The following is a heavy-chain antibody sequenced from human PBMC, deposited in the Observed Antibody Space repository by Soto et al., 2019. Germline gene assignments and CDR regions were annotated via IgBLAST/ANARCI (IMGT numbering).Heavy chain of an antibody. CDR3: AKDHPHYDYVWGSYLDGGYFDY. CDR2: ISYDGSNK. D-gene: IGHD3-16*01. J-gene: IGHJ4*02. CDR1: GFTFSSYG. V-gene: IGHV3-30*18. Sequence: QVQLVESGGGVVQPGRSLRLSCAASGFTFSSYGMHWVRQAPGKGLEWVAVISYDGSNKYYADSVKGRFTISRDNSKNTLYLQMNSLRAEDTDVYYCAKDHPHYDYVWGSYLDGGYFDYWGQGTLVTVSS.